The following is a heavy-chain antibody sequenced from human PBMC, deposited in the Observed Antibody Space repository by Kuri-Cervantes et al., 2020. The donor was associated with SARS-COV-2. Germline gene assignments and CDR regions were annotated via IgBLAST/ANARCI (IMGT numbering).Heavy chain of an antibody. Sequence: SLKISYAASGFTFSDYYMSWIRQAPGKVLEWVSYISSSGSTIYYADSVKGRFTISRDNAKNSLYLQMNSLRAEDTAVYYCARAGDITMIVEYYFDYWGQGTLVTVSS. CDR1: GFTFSDYY. CDR3: ARAGDITMIVEYYFDY. V-gene: IGHV3-11*04. J-gene: IGHJ4*02. D-gene: IGHD3-22*01. CDR2: ISSSGSTI.